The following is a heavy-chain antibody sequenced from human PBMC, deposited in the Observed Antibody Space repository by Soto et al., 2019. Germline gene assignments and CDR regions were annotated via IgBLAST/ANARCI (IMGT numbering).Heavy chain of an antibody. CDR2: IYYSGST. V-gene: IGHV4-31*03. D-gene: IGHD2-2*01. Sequence: QVQLQESGPGLVKPSQTLSLTCTVSGGSISSGGYYWSWIRQHPGKGLEWIGYIYYSGSTYYNPSLKSRVTISVDTFKDQFSLKLSSVTAADTAVYYCAVSRDGYSMDVWGQGTTVTFSS. CDR1: GGSISSGGYY. CDR3: AVSRDGYSMDV. J-gene: IGHJ6*02.